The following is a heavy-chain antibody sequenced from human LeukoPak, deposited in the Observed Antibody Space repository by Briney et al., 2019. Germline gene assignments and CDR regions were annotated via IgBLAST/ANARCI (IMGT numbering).Heavy chain of an antibody. J-gene: IGHJ2*01. Sequence: GSLRLSCAASGFTFSNAWMSWVRQAPGKGLEWIGEINHSGSTNYNPSLKSRVTISIDTSKNQFSLKLSSVTAADTAVYYCARYGGNFYWYFGLWGRGTLVTVSS. CDR3: ARYGGNFYWYFGL. D-gene: IGHD4-23*01. CDR1: GFTFSNAW. CDR2: INHSGST. V-gene: IGHV4-34*01.